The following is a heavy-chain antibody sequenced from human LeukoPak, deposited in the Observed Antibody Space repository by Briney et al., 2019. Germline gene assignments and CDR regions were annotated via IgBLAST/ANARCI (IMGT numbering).Heavy chain of an antibody. CDR3: ALGIAGAFDY. J-gene: IGHJ4*02. Sequence: SETLSPTCTVSGGSISSSSYYWGWIRQPPGKGLEWIGSIYYSGSTCYNPSLKSRVTISVDTSKNQFSLKLSSVTAADTAVYYCALGIAGAFDYWGQGTLVTVSS. V-gene: IGHV4-39*01. D-gene: IGHD1-26*01. CDR1: GGSISSSSYY. CDR2: IYYSGST.